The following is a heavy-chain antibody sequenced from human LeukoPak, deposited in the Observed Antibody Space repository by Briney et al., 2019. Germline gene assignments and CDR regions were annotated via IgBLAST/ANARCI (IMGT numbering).Heavy chain of an antibody. J-gene: IGHJ4*02. D-gene: IGHD3-22*01. V-gene: IGHV4-59*01. CDR2: IYYSGST. CDR3: ARDYYDSSGYPQLIFDY. CDR1: GGSISSYY. Sequence: SETLSLTCTVSGGSISSYYWSWIRQPPGKGVEWIGYIYYSGSTSYNPSLKSRVTISVDTSKDQFSLKMNSVTAADTAVYYCARDYYDSSGYPQLIFDYWGQGTLVTVSS.